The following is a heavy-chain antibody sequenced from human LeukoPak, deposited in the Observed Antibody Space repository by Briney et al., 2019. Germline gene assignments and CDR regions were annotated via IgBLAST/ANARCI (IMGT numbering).Heavy chain of an antibody. D-gene: IGHD3-22*01. Sequence: GGSLRLSCAASGFTFDDYGMHWVRQVPGKGLEWVSLISGDGDSTYYADSVKGRFTISRDNSKNSLFLQMNSLTTEDTALYYCAKDYDSSGYFLSFFDSSGQGTLVTVSS. CDR2: ISGDGDST. CDR3: AKDYDSSGYFLSFFDS. J-gene: IGHJ4*02. V-gene: IGHV3-43*02. CDR1: GFTFDDYG.